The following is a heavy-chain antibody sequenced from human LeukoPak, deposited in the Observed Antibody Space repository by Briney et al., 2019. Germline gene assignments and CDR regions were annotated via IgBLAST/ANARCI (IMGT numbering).Heavy chain of an antibody. CDR3: ARSEYSYGADAFDI. J-gene: IGHJ3*02. CDR1: GDSISSYY. D-gene: IGHD5-18*01. Sequence: SETLSLTCTVSGDSISSYYWSWIRQPPGKGLEWIGYIYYSGSTNYNPSLKSRVTISVDTSKNQFSLKLSSVTAADTAVYYCARSEYSYGADAFDIWGQGTMVTVSS. V-gene: IGHV4-59*01. CDR2: IYYSGST.